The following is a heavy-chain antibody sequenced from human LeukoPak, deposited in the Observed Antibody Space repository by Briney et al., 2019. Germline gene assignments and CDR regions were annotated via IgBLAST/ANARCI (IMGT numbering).Heavy chain of an antibody. CDR2: ISSSSVTI. V-gene: IGHV3-48*04. CDR1: GFTLSNYS. Sequence: GGSLRLSCAASGFTLSNYSINWVRQAPGEGLEWISYISSSSVTIYYADSVKGRFTISRDNAKNSLFLQMNSLRAEDTAVYYCARVGQQQLITFDSWGQGTLVTVSS. CDR3: ARVGQQQLITFDS. D-gene: IGHD6-13*01. J-gene: IGHJ4*02.